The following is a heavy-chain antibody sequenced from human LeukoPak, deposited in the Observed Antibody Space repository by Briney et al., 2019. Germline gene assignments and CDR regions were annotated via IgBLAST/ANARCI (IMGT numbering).Heavy chain of an antibody. Sequence: PGGSLRLSCAVSGFTFSDTWMSWVRQAPGKGLEWVGRIKRKTDSGTTDYAAPVKGRFTISRDDSKNTLYLHMNSLKTEDTAVYYCASELWFGERVFDYWGQGTLVTVSS. V-gene: IGHV3-15*01. CDR2: IKRKTDSGTT. D-gene: IGHD3-10*01. CDR3: ASELWFGERVFDY. CDR1: GFTFSDTW. J-gene: IGHJ4*02.